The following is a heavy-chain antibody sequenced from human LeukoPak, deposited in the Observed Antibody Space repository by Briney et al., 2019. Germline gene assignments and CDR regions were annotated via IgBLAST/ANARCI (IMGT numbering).Heavy chain of an antibody. D-gene: IGHD5-24*01. V-gene: IGHV4-4*07. Sequence: PSETLSLTCTVSGGSINSYYWSWIRQPAGKGLEWIGRIYSSGNTNYNPSLKSRVTISLDKSKNQFSLKLYSVTAADTAVYYCARDARPRDGGLVPHYFDSWGQGTLVTVSS. CDR2: IYSSGNT. J-gene: IGHJ4*02. CDR3: ARDARPRDGGLVPHYFDS. CDR1: GGSINSYY.